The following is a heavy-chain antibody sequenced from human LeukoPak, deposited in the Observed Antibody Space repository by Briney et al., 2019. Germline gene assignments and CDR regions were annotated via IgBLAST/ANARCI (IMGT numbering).Heavy chain of an antibody. CDR1: GYTLTDKY. CDR3: AREEQYNMYFDY. CDR2: INPNNGDT. V-gene: IGHV1-2*02. J-gene: IGHJ4*02. D-gene: IGHD1/OR15-1a*01. Sequence: ASVKVSCKASGYTLTDKYLHWVRQAPGQGLEWMGWINPNNGDTTYAQKFQGRATMTRDTSISTAYMELSRLTSDDTAVYYCAREEQYNMYFDYWGQGTLVTVSS.